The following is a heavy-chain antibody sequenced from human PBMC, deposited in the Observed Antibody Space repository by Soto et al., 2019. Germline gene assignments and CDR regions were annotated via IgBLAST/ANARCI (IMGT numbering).Heavy chain of an antibody. CDR2: ISGIGRST. CDR1: GFTFSSYA. J-gene: IGHJ4*02. V-gene: IGHV3-23*01. CDR3: AKRIMATIGHFDS. D-gene: IGHD5-12*01. Sequence: PVGSLRLSCAASGFTFSSYAMSWVRQAPGKGLEWVSSISGIGRSTYYADSVKGRFTISRDNSKNTLFLQMSSLRAEDTAVYYCAKRIMATIGHFDSWGQGTLVTVSS.